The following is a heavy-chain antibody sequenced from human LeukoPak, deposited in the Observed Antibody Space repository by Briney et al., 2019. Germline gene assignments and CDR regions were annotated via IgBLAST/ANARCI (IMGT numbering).Heavy chain of an antibody. D-gene: IGHD4-17*01. J-gene: IGHJ6*02. Sequence: WASVKVSCKASGYTFTSNYIHWVRQAPGQGLEWMGWINTNTGNPTYAQGFTGRFVFSLDTSVSTAYLQISSLKAEDTAVYYCARVWDYGDFQYYGMDVWGQGTTVTVSS. CDR2: INTNTGNP. CDR1: GYTFTSNY. CDR3: ARVWDYGDFQYYGMDV. V-gene: IGHV7-4-1*02.